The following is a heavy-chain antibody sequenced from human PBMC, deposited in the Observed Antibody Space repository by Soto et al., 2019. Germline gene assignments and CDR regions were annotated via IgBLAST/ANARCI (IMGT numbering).Heavy chain of an antibody. J-gene: IGHJ4*02. Sequence: GGSLRLSCAASGFTFSDYYMSWIRQAPGKGLEWVSYISSSGSTIYYADSVKGRFTISRDNAKNSLYLQMNSLRAEDTAVYYCARLEQLERDYFDYWGQGTLVTVSS. D-gene: IGHD6-6*01. V-gene: IGHV3-11*01. CDR3: ARLEQLERDYFDY. CDR2: ISSSGSTI. CDR1: GFTFSDYY.